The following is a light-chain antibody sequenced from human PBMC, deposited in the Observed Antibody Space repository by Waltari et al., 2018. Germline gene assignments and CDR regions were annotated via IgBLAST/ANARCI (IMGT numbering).Light chain of an antibody. CDR3: QAWDSSPV. CDR1: KLGDKY. V-gene: IGLV3-1*01. CDR2: QDT. J-gene: IGLJ2*01. Sequence: SYELTQPPSVSVSPGQTASITCSGDKLGDKYAYWYQQKPGQAPVVVIYQDTRRPSRIPERFSGSNSGNTATLTISGTQAMDGADYYCQAWDSSPVFGGGTKVTVL.